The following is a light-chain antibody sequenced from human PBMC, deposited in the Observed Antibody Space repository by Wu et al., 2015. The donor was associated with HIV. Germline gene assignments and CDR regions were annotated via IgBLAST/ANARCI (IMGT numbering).Light chain of an antibody. V-gene: IGKV1-5*03. CDR1: QSISGW. J-gene: IGKJ4*01. CDR2: KAS. Sequence: DIQMTQSPSTLSASVGDRVTITCRASQSISGWLAWYQQKPGKAPKLLIYKASDLESGVPPRFSGRGSGTEFTLSISSLQPDDSATYYCQQYNTYPLTFGGGTNGGRSN. CDR3: QQYNTYPLT.